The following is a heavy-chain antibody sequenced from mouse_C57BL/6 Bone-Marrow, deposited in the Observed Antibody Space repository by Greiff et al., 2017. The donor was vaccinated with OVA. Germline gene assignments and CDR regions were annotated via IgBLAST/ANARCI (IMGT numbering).Heavy chain of an antibody. CDR2: ILPKNGIT. V-gene: IGHV1-26*01. CDR1: GYTFTDYY. CDR3: ARVGAYYSKGWFAY. Sequence: VQLQQSGPELVKPGASVKISCKASGYTFTDYYMNWVKQSPGQSLEWIGDILPKNGITSYNQKFKGKATLTVDKSSSTAYMELRSLTSEDSAVYYCARVGAYYSKGWFAYWGQGTGITVSA. D-gene: IGHD2-5*01. J-gene: IGHJ3*01.